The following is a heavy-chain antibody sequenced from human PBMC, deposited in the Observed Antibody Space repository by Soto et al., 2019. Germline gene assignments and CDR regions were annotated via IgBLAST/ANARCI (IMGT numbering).Heavy chain of an antibody. CDR1: GFAFGSRG. J-gene: IGHJ4*02. V-gene: IGHV3-30*18. Sequence: GGSLRLSCAAPGFAFGSRGMHWVRQAPGKGLEWVAVTSHDETFKDYIDSVKGRFTISRDNSKNTLFLQMDSLGFEDMAVYYCAKGGGINGFYTVAGFDYWGLGTLVTVSS. CDR3: AKGGGINGFYTVAGFDY. D-gene: IGHD2-8*01. CDR2: TSHDETFK.